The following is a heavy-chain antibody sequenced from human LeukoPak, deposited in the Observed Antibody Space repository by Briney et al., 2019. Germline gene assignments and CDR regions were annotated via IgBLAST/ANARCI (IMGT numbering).Heavy chain of an antibody. CDR2: ISSSSSTI. CDR1: GFTFSSYS. D-gene: IGHD3-10*02. J-gene: IGHJ6*04. Sequence: GGSLRLSCAASGFTFSSYSMNWVRQAPGKGLGWVSYISSSSSTIYYAGSVKGRFTISRDNAKNSLYLQMNSLRAEDTAVYYCAELGITMIGGVWGKGTTVTISS. CDR3: AELGITMIGGV. V-gene: IGHV3-48*04.